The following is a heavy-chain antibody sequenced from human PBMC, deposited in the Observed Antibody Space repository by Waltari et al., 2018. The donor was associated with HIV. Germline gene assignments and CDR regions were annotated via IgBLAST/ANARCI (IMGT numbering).Heavy chain of an antibody. CDR2: LVPTTQRK. D-gene: IGHD3-10*01. CDR3: LLWSLYYGISSYYQE. Sequence: QVQLVPSGPELKRHGSSVKVSCTASGGSFGAHQINWVRQAPGQGLEWLATLVPTTQRKYSSQKFSVRVTLTADNSTATAFMDLGGLTFDDTAVYYFLLWSLYYGISSYYQEWGPGSLVAVS. V-gene: IGHV1-69*02. CDR1: GGSFGAHQ. J-gene: IGHJ4*01.